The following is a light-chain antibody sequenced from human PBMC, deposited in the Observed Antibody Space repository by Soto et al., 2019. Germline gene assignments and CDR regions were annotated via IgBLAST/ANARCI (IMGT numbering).Light chain of an antibody. J-gene: IGKJ4*01. CDR1: QSVSSS. V-gene: IGKV3-11*01. CDR3: QQHSSWPPLT. CDR2: DAS. Sequence: EIVLTQSPATLSLSPGERATLSCRASQSVSSSLAWYQQKPGRAPRLLIYDASTRATGIPARFSASGSGTDFPLPISGIEAEDIAVYYCQQHSSWPPLTFGGGTKVEIQ.